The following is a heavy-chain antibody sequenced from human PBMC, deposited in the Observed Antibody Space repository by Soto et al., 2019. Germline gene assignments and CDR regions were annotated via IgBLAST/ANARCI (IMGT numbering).Heavy chain of an antibody. CDR3: ARGRTIFGVVTSDAFDI. CDR2: IYYSGST. Sequence: PSETLSLTCTVSGGSISSYYWSWIRQPPGKGLEWIGYIYYSGSTNYNPSLKSRVTISVDTSKNQFSPKLSSVTAADTAVYYCARGRTIFGVVTSDAFDIWGQGTMVTVSS. V-gene: IGHV4-59*01. D-gene: IGHD3-3*01. CDR1: GGSISSYY. J-gene: IGHJ3*02.